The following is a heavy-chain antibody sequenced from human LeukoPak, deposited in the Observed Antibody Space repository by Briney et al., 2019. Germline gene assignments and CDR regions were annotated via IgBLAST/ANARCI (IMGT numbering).Heavy chain of an antibody. CDR2: IYYSGST. CDR3: ARDTTVVTPLDYYYYGMDV. Sequence: SETLSLTCTVSGGSISSYYWSWIRQPPGKGLEWIGYIYYSGSTNYNPSLKSRVTISVDTSKNQFSLKLSSVTAADTAVYYCARDTTVVTPLDYYYYGMDVWGQGTLVTVSS. CDR1: GGSISSYY. D-gene: IGHD4-23*01. J-gene: IGHJ6*02. V-gene: IGHV4-59*01.